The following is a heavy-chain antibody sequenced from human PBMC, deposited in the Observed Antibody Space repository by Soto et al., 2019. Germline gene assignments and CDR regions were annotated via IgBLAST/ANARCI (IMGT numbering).Heavy chain of an antibody. CDR1: GGTFSSYA. Sequence: QVQLVQSGAEVKKPGSSVKVSCKASGGTFSSYAISWVRQAPGQGLEWMGGIIPIFGTANYAQKFQGRVTITANESTSTAYMELSSLRSEDTAVYSCAREGSSGWYGRDWLDPWCQGTLVTVSS. CDR3: AREGSSGWYGRDWLDP. V-gene: IGHV1-69*12. J-gene: IGHJ5*02. CDR2: IIPIFGTA. D-gene: IGHD6-19*01.